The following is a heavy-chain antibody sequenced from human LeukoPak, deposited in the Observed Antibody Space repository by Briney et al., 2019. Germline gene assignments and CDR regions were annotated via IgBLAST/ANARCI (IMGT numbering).Heavy chain of an antibody. D-gene: IGHD5-12*01. J-gene: IGHJ4*02. CDR1: GGSISSSSYY. Sequence: PSETLSLTCTVSGGSISSSSYYWGWIRQPPGKGLEWIGSIYYSGSTYYNPSLKSRVTISVDTSKNQFSLKLSSVTAADTAVYYCARWGTVGYASGYFDYWGQGTLVTVSS. CDR3: ARWGTVGYASGYFDY. CDR2: IYYSGST. V-gene: IGHV4-39*07.